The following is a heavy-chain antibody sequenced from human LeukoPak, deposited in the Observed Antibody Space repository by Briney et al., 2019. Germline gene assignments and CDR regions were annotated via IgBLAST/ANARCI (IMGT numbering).Heavy chain of an antibody. V-gene: IGHV4-59*01. CDR2: IYDTGTA. CDR1: GGSISSYF. J-gene: IGHJ6*02. D-gene: IGHD6-13*01. CDR3: ARDLRGAAAGTRTYYYYGMDV. Sequence: SETLSLTCTVSGGSISSYFWSWIRQPPGKGLEWIAYIYDTGTANYNPSLKSRVTISVDTSKNQFSLKLSSVTAADTAVYYCARDLRGAAAGTRTYYYYGMDVWGQGTTVTVSS.